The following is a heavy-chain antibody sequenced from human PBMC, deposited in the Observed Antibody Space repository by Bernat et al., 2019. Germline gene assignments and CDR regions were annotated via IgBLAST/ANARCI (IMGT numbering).Heavy chain of an antibody. Sequence: QVQLVESGGGVVQPGGSLRLSCAASGFTFSSYGMHWVRQAPGKGLEWVAFIRYDGSDEYYVDSVKGRFTISRDTSKNTLYLQMNSLRAEDTAFYYCARGGGSYSQSLPFDIWGQGTVVSVSS. D-gene: IGHD1-26*01. V-gene: IGHV3-30*02. CDR1: GFTFSSYG. J-gene: IGHJ3*02. CDR3: ARGGGSYSQSLPFDI. CDR2: IRYDGSDE.